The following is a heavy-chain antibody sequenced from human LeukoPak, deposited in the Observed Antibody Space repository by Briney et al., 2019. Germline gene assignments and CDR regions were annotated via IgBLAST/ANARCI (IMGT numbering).Heavy chain of an antibody. CDR1: GGSISSYY. Sequence: SETLSLTCTVSGGSISSYYWSWIRQPPGKGLEWIGYIYYSGSTNYNPSLKSRVTISVDTSKNQFSLKLSSVTAADTAVYYCARLWSCSGGSCYTGLDNWFDPWGQGTLVTVSS. D-gene: IGHD2-15*01. CDR2: IYYSGST. J-gene: IGHJ5*02. CDR3: ARLWSCSGGSCYTGLDNWFDP. V-gene: IGHV4-59*08.